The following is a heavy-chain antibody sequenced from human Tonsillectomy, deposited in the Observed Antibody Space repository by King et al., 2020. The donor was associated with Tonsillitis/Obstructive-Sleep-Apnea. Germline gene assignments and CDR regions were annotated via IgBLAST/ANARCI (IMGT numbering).Heavy chain of an antibody. D-gene: IGHD6-13*01. Sequence: VQLVESGAEVKNPGASVKVSCTASGYTFTSYGINWVRQAPGQGLEWMGWISAYSGNTNYAQKLQGRVSMTTDTSTNTAYMDLRSLRYDDTAVYYCASADPISAAGTFDPWGQGTLVTVSS. CDR3: ASADPISAAGTFDP. CDR2: ISAYSGNT. V-gene: IGHV1-18*01. J-gene: IGHJ5*02. CDR1: GYTFTSYG.